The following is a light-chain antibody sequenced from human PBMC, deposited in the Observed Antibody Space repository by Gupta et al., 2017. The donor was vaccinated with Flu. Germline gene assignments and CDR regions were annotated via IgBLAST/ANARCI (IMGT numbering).Light chain of an antibody. Sequence: IGLTQSPATLCLSPGKSATLSCRASQSVSSYLAWYQQKPDQTPRLLIYDASNRATGIPARCSGSGSRTDFTLTISRLAPEEFAVYYCQQRSNWPSFGPGTKVDIK. CDR3: QQRSNWPS. V-gene: IGKV3-11*01. CDR2: DAS. CDR1: QSVSSY. J-gene: IGKJ3*01.